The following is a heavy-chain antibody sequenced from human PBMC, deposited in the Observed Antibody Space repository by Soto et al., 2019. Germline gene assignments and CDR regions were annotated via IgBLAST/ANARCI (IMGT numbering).Heavy chain of an antibody. CDR3: ARDWRYSSGLDY. CDR2: ISPSGDAT. Sequence: QVQLVQSGAEVMKPGASVKVSCKASGFTFTTYFMHWLRQAPGQGLEWMGIISPSGDATTYAEKFKGRVTVTKDTSTTTLYMELSNLRSEDTAVYYCARDWRYSSGLDYWGQGTLVTVSS. CDR1: GFTFTTYF. D-gene: IGHD6-19*01. V-gene: IGHV1-46*01. J-gene: IGHJ4*02.